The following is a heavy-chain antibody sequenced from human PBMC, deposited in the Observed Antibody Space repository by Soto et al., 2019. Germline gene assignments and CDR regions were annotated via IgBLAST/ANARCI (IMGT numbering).Heavy chain of an antibody. CDR1: GGTFSSYT. Sequence: QVQLVQSGAEVKKPGSSVKVSCKASGGTFSSYTISWVRQAPGQGLEWMGRIIPILAIANYAQKFQGRVTITADESTSTAYMELNSLRSEDTAVYYCARAEARWPPRGSPFDYWGQGTLVTVSS. D-gene: IGHD3-10*01. CDR3: ARAEARWPPRGSPFDY. J-gene: IGHJ4*02. V-gene: IGHV1-69*02. CDR2: IIPILAIA.